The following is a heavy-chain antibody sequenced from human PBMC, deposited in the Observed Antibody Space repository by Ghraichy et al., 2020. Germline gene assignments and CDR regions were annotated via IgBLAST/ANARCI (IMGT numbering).Heavy chain of an antibody. CDR3: ARHRQGRIPFDP. CDR1: GGSISSSSYY. V-gene: IGHV4-39*01. CDR2: IYYSGST. D-gene: IGHD2-15*01. J-gene: IGHJ5*02. Sequence: SETLSLTCTVSGGSISSSSYYWGWIRQPPGKGLEWIGSIYYSGSTYYNPSLKSRVTISVDTSKNQFSLKLSSVTAADTAVYYCARHRQGRIPFDPWGQGTLVTVSS.